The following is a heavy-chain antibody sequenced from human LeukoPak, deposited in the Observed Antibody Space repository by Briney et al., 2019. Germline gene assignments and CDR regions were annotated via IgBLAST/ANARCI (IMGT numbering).Heavy chain of an antibody. CDR1: GFTFSNYA. CDR2: IWYDGSNK. CDR3: ARDLVDTAMPFDY. V-gene: IGHV3-33*08. J-gene: IGHJ4*02. Sequence: SGGSLRLSCAATGFTFSNYAIHWGRQAPGKGLEWVAVIWYDGSNKYYADSVKGRFTISRDNSKNTLYLQMNSLRAEDTAVYYCARDLVDTAMPFDYWGQGTLVTVSS. D-gene: IGHD5-18*01.